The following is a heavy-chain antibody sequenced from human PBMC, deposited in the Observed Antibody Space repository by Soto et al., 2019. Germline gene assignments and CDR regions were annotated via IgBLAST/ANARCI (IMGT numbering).Heavy chain of an antibody. D-gene: IGHD3-10*01. Sequence: SETLSLTCAVYGGSFSGYYWSWIRQPPGKGLEWIGEINHSGSTNYNPSLKSRVTISVDTSKNQFSLKLSSVTAADTAVYYCARVSGIYYYGMDVWGQGNTVTVSS. CDR3: ARVSGIYYYGMDV. CDR1: GGSFSGYY. V-gene: IGHV4-34*01. CDR2: INHSGST. J-gene: IGHJ6*02.